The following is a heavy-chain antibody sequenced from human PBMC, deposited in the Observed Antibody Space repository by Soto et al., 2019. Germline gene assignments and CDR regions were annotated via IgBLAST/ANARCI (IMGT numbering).Heavy chain of an antibody. CDR3: ENGFRNGFNV. CDR2: ISGTGIYI. Sequence: EVQLVESGGGLVKPGGSLRLSCVASGFTCSGYSINWVRQAPGKGLEWVTYISGTGIYIYYADSVKGRFTISRDNAKSAVYLQMNGLRAEDTAVSYCENGFRNGFNVWGQGTKVSVS. J-gene: IGHJ6*02. V-gene: IGHV3-21*01. D-gene: IGHD3-10*01. CDR1: GFTCSGYS.